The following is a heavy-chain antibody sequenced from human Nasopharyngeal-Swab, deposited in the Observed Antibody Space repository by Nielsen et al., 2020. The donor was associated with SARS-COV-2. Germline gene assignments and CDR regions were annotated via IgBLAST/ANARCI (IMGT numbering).Heavy chain of an antibody. Sequence: GGSLRLSCAASGFTFSNAWMSWIRQAPGKGLEWVSYISSSSSSYTNYADSVKGRFTISRDNAKNSLYLQMNSLRAEDTAVYYCARDSAAAGTVFDYWGQGTLVTVSS. V-gene: IGHV3-11*06. CDR1: GFTFSNAW. CDR2: ISSSSSSYT. D-gene: IGHD6-13*01. CDR3: ARDSAAAGTVFDY. J-gene: IGHJ4*02.